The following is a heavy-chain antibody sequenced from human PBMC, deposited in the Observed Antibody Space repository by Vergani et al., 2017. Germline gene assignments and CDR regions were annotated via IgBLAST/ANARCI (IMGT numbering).Heavy chain of an antibody. D-gene: IGHD6-13*01. J-gene: IGHJ5*02. Sequence: QVQLQESGPGLVKSSETLSLTCSVSFDSIRNLYCNWIRQPPGKGLEWIGSIHYSENTNYNPSLKTRVTSSVDTSKNQFSLTLTSVTAADTAVYYCAGDTHSWQRADRWGQGLLVSVSS. CDR3: AGDTHSWQRADR. V-gene: IGHV4-59*11. CDR1: FDSIRNLY. CDR2: IHYSENT.